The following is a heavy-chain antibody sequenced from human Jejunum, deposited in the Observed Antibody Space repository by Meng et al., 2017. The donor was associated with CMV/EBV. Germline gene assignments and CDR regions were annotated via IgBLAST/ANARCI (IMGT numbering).Heavy chain of an antibody. J-gene: IGHJ4*02. CDR3: VRGGSSGTLKYFDY. D-gene: IGHD3-3*01. CDR2: ISASTTAI. Sequence: SVFTFSSYEMSWVRQIPGKGLEWISYISASTTAIYYAGSVKGRFTISRDNVKNSLYLLMESLRAEDTAIYYCVRGGSSGTLKYFDYWGQGALVTVSS. CDR1: VFTFSSYE. V-gene: IGHV3-48*03.